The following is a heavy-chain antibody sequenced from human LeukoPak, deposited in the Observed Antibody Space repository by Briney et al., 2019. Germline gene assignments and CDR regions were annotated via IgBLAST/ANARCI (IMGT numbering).Heavy chain of an antibody. Sequence: ASVKVSCKAPGYTFTGYYMHWVRQAPGQGLEWMGWINPNSGGTNYAQKFQGRVTMTRDTSISTAYTELSRLRSDDTAVYYCARGRDDFWSGYYSDFDYWGQGTLVTVSS. J-gene: IGHJ4*02. CDR1: GYTFTGYY. D-gene: IGHD3-3*01. CDR2: INPNSGGT. V-gene: IGHV1-2*02. CDR3: ARGRDDFWSGYYSDFDY.